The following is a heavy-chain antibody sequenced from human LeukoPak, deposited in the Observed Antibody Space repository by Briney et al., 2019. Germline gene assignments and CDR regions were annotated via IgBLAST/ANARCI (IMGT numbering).Heavy chain of an antibody. D-gene: IGHD3-10*01. CDR3: ARAPPRYGSGSFHFDF. J-gene: IGHJ4*02. CDR1: GFTFSSYG. V-gene: IGHV3-30*02. Sequence: PGGSLRLSCAASGFTFSSYGMHWVRQAPGKGLEWVAFIRYDGSNKYYADSVKGRFTISRDNSKNTLYLQMNSLRAEDTAVYYCARAPPRYGSGSFHFDFWGQGTLVTVSS. CDR2: IRYDGSNK.